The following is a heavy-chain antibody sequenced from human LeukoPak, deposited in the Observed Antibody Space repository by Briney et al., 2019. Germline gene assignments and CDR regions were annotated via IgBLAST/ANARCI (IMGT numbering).Heavy chain of an antibody. D-gene: IGHD2-2*01. CDR1: VESFMIYG. CDR3: ARDEGHTVTNEYFQH. Sequence: GRSLRLSQAASVESFMIYGLRCVSEPRARGLEGVASLRIDRGYIFYGDSAKGRVTISRDNAKDSVFLQMNSLRVEDTAVYYCARDEGHTVTNEYFQHWGQGTLVTVSS. J-gene: IGHJ1*01. V-gene: IGHV3-21*01. CDR2: LRIDRGYI.